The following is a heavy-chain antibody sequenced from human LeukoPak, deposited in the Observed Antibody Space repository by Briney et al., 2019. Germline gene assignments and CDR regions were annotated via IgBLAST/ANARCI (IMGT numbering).Heavy chain of an antibody. D-gene: IGHD6-13*01. CDR2: TWYDGTNK. Sequence: PGLSLRLSCAASGFTLSSYVMHWVRQAPGKGLEWVAVTWYDGTNKYFADSVRGRFSISRDNSKNTLYLQMNSLRAEGTAVYYCARGDRSSWFNFDYWGQGTLVTVSS. CDR3: ARGDRSSWFNFDY. V-gene: IGHV3-33*01. CDR1: GFTLSSYV. J-gene: IGHJ4*02.